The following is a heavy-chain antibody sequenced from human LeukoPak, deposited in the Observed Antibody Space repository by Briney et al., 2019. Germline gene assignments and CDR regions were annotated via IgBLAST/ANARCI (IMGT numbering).Heavy chain of an antibody. V-gene: IGHV3-33*01. CDR3: ATSNQHEGRSWLPFDY. Sequence: GGSLRLYCAASGFTFSSYGMHWVRQAPGKGLEWVAVIWYDGTNTYYADSVKGRFTISRDNSKNTLYLQMNSLRAEDTAVYYCATSNQHEGRSWLPFDYWGQGTLVTVSS. J-gene: IGHJ4*02. D-gene: IGHD6-13*01. CDR1: GFTFSSYG. CDR2: IWYDGTNT.